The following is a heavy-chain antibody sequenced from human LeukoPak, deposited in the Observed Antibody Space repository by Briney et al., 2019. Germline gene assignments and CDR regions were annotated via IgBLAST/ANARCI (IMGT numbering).Heavy chain of an antibody. CDR2: IYYSGST. J-gene: IGHJ2*01. D-gene: IGHD5-18*01. Sequence: PSETLSLTCTVSGGSISSYYWSWIRQPPGKGLEWIGYIYYSGSTSYNPSLESRVTISVDTSKNQFSLKLSSVTAADTAVYYCAREDTYGSDWYFDLWGRGTLVTVSS. V-gene: IGHV4-59*01. CDR3: AREDTYGSDWYFDL. CDR1: GGSISSYY.